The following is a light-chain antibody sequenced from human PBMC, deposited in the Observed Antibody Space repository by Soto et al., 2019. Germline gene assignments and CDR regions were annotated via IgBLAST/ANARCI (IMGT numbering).Light chain of an antibody. CDR3: QQVNSFPPT. CDR1: QGISIW. CDR2: AAS. Sequence: DIQMTQSPSSVSVSVGDRVTISCRASQGISIWLAWYQQKPGKAPQLLIYAASSLKSGVPARFSGSGSGTDFTLTISSLQPEDFATYYCQQVNSFPPTFGQGTRLEIK. J-gene: IGKJ5*01. V-gene: IGKV1D-12*01.